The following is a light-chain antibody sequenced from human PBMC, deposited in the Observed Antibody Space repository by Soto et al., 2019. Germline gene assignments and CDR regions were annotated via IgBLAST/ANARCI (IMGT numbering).Light chain of an antibody. CDR3: AAWDDSLNGGV. Sequence: QSVLTQPPSASGTPGQRVTISCSGSSSNIGSNTVNWYQQLPGTAPKLLIYSNNQRPSGVRDRFSGSKSGTSASLAISGLQSEDEADYYCAAWDDSLNGGVFGGGTKLTVL. CDR1: SSNIGSNT. V-gene: IGLV1-44*01. J-gene: IGLJ3*02. CDR2: SNN.